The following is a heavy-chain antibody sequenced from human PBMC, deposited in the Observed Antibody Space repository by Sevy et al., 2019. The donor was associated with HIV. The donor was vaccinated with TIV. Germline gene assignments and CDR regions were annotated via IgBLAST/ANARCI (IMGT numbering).Heavy chain of an antibody. CDR1: GFTFSSYS. D-gene: IGHD3-3*01. V-gene: IGHV3-48*02. Sequence: GGSLRLSCAASGFTFSSYSMNWVRQAPGKGLEWVAYISSSSFTLYYADSVKGRFTISRDNAKNSLYLQMNGLRDADTAVYYCTRDVVHNFWTGSDYQYYGMDVWGQGTTVTVSS. CDR2: ISSSSFTL. CDR3: TRDVVHNFWTGSDYQYYGMDV. J-gene: IGHJ6*01.